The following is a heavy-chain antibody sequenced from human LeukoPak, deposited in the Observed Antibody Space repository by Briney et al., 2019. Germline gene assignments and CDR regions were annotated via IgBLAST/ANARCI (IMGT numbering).Heavy chain of an antibody. D-gene: IGHD3-9*01. CDR1: GGSISSSSYY. V-gene: IGHV4-39*01. J-gene: IGHJ4*02. CDR2: IYYSGST. CDR3: XXXXLTGSKRGIDY. Sequence: SETLSLTCTVSGGSISSSSYYWGWIRQPPGKGLEWIGSIYYSGSTYYNPSLKSRVTISVDTSKNQFSLKLSSVTAADTAGYYXXXXXLTGSKRGIDYWGQGTLVTVSS.